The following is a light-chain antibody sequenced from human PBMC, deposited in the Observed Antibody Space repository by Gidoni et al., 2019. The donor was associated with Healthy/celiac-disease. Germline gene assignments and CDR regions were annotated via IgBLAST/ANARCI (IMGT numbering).Light chain of an antibody. CDR1: SSDVGGYNY. V-gene: IGLV2-14*01. J-gene: IGLJ2*01. Sequence: AMNQPASGSGSPSTSIPIPCTGTSSDVGGYNYVAWYQQHPGKAPKLMIYEFSKRPSAVSNRFSGSKPCNTASLTISELQAEDEADYYCSSYTSSSTVVFGGGTKLTVL. CDR2: EFS. CDR3: SSYTSSSTVV.